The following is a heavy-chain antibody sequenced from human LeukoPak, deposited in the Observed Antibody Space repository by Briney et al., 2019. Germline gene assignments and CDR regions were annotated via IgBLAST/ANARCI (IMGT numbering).Heavy chain of an antibody. CDR1: GSTFSDFY. Sequence: GGSLRLSCAASGSTFSDFYMNWIRQAPGKGLEWVSYISGSSSYTDYADSVKGRFTISRDNSKKSLYLQMNSLRAEDTAVYYCARESSSGLIIDYLGQGTLVTVSS. CDR3: ARESSSGLIIDY. V-gene: IGHV3-11*06. J-gene: IGHJ4*02. D-gene: IGHD6-19*01. CDR2: ISGSSSYT.